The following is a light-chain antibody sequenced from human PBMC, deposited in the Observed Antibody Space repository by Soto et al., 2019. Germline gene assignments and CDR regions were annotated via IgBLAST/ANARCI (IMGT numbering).Light chain of an antibody. CDR1: QSVSSNF. CDR2: GAS. CDR3: QQYKNWPRT. J-gene: IGKJ1*01. Sequence: EIVLTQSPGTLSLSPGERATLSCRASQSVSSNFLAWYQQKPGQAPRLLIYGASNRATGIPDRFSGSGSGTNFTLTISRLEPEDFAIYYCQQYKNWPRTFGQGTKVDIK. V-gene: IGKV3-20*01.